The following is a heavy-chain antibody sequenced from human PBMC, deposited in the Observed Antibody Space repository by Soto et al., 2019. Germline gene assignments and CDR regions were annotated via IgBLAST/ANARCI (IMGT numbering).Heavy chain of an antibody. V-gene: IGHV3-23*01. CDR3: ARILFIVAPDNEPFDY. D-gene: IGHD3-16*02. CDR2: ISGGGNDR. J-gene: IGHJ4*02. CDR1: GFPFSSYA. Sequence: VQLLESGGSLVQPGGSLTLSCAASGFPFSSYAMSWVRQTPEKGLEWVAGISGGGNDRYYADFVQGRFTFSRDNSRNILYLQMNSLRADDTAMYFCARILFIVAPDNEPFDYWGQGTLVTVSS.